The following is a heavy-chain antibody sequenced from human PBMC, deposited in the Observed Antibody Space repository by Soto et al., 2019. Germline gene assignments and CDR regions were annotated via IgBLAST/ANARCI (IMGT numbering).Heavy chain of an antibody. CDR1: GFTFDNYG. D-gene: IGHD2-2*01. V-gene: IGHV3-23*01. CDR3: ARDLLSEKYHDNWCDP. Sequence: GGSLRLSCAASGFTFDNYGMSWVRQAPGKGLEWVSIISGRGGRTSYADSVKGRFTISRDNSKNSLYLQMNSLRAEDTAVYYCARDLLSEKYHDNWCDPWGQGTLGTVSA. CDR2: ISGRGGRT. J-gene: IGHJ5*02.